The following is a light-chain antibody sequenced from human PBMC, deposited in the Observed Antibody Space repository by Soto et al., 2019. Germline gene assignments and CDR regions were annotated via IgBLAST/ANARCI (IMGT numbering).Light chain of an antibody. CDR1: QSVSNNY. CDR2: GAP. CDR3: QQYGSLPFT. V-gene: IGKV3-20*01. J-gene: IGKJ2*01. Sequence: EIVVTQSPGTLSLSPGERATLSCRASQSVSNNYLAWYQQKPGQAPRLLIYGAPNRATGIPDRFSGSGSGTDFTLTISSLEPEDFAVYHCQQYGSLPFTFGQGTKLEIK.